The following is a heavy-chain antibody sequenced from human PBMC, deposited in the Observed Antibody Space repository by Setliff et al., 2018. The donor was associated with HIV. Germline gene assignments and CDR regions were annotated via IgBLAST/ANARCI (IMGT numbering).Heavy chain of an antibody. D-gene: IGHD6-19*01. CDR1: GYTFTSYG. V-gene: IGHV1-18*01. Sequence: GASVKVSCKASGYTFTSYGISWVRQAPGQGLEWMGWISAYDGNTDQAQRFRDRVTMTTDTSTRTAYMEMRSLRSDDTAVYYCARVPFRSAWFSGGHDAFDIWGQGTMVTVSS. CDR3: ARVPFRSAWFSGGHDAFDI. J-gene: IGHJ3*02. CDR2: ISAYDGNT.